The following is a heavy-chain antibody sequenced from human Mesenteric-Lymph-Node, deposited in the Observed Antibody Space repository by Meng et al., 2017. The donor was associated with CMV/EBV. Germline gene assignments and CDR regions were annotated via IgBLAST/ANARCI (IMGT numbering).Heavy chain of an antibody. CDR2: ISSSSSTI. V-gene: IGHV3-48*04. D-gene: IGHD6-19*01. Sequence: GGSLRLSCIASGFTFGRCDMNWVRQAPGKGLEWVSYISSSSSTIYYADSVKGRFTISRDNAKNSLYLQMNSLRAEDTAVYYCARSIAVAGFDPWGQGTLVTVSS. CDR1: GFTFGRCD. CDR3: ARSIAVAGFDP. J-gene: IGHJ5*02.